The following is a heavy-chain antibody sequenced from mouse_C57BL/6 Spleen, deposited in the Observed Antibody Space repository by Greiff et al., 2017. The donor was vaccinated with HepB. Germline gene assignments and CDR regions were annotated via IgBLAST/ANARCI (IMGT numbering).Heavy chain of an antibody. CDR1: GYTFTSYW. J-gene: IGHJ2*01. CDR3: ARSKGNWDSYYFDY. D-gene: IGHD4-1*01. Sequence: QVQLQQSGAELVKPGASVKMSCKASGYTFTSYWITWVKQRPGQGLEWIGDIYPGSGSTNYNEKFKSKATLTVDTSSSTAYTQLSSLTSEDSAVYYCARSKGNWDSYYFDYWGEGTTLTVSS. CDR2: IYPGSGST. V-gene: IGHV1-55*01.